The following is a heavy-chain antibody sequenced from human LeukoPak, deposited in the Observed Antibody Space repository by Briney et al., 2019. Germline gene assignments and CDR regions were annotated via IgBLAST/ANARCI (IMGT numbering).Heavy chain of an antibody. CDR2: MNPNSGNT. CDR1: GGTFSSYA. V-gene: IGHV1-8*02. CDR3: ARGLRRTIWTATGY. Sequence: ASVKVSCKASGGTFSSYAISWVRQAPGQGLEWMGWMNPNSGNTGYAQKFQGRVTMTRNTSISTAYMELSSLRSEDTAVYYCARGLRRTIWTATGYWGQGTLVTVSS. D-gene: IGHD3/OR15-3a*01. J-gene: IGHJ4*02.